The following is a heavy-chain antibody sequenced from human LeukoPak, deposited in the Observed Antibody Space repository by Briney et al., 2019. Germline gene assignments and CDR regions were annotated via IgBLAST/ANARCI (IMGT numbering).Heavy chain of an antibody. J-gene: IGHJ4*02. CDR2: IKDDGST. CDR1: GFTFSTYW. D-gene: IGHD3-16*01. CDR3: LRGRSPSYGYFDY. V-gene: IGHV3-74*01. Sequence: GGSLRLSCAASGFTFSTYWMHWVRQAPGKGLVWVSRIKDDGSTIYADSVKGRFTISRDNSKNTLYLQMNSLRADDTAVYYCLRGRSPSYGYFDYWGQGVLVTVSS.